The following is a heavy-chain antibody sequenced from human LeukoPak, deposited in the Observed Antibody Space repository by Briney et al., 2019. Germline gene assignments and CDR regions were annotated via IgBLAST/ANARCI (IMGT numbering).Heavy chain of an antibody. CDR3: AKARGTGYCSSTSCYTSAFDI. V-gene: IGHV3-30*02. CDR2: IRYDGSNK. CDR1: GYTFSSYA. Sequence: PGGSLRLSCAASGYTFSSYAMGWVLQAPGKGLEWVAFIRYDGSNKYYADSVKGRFTISRDNSKNTLYLQINSLRAEDTAVYYCAKARGTGYCSSTSCYTSAFDIWGQGTMVTVSS. J-gene: IGHJ3*02. D-gene: IGHD2-2*02.